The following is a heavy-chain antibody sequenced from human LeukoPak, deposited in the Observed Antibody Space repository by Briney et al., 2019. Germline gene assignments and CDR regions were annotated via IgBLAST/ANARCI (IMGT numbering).Heavy chain of an antibody. CDR3: ARGIGSYLYYYYYYMDV. Sequence: KPWETLSLTCTVSGGSISSYYWSWIRQPPGKGLEWIGYIYYSGSTNYNPSLKSRVTISVDTSKNQFSLKLSSVTAADTAVYYCARGIGSYLYYYYYYMDVWGKGTTVTVSS. J-gene: IGHJ6*03. CDR2: IYYSGST. D-gene: IGHD1-26*01. CDR1: GGSISSYY. V-gene: IGHV4-59*01.